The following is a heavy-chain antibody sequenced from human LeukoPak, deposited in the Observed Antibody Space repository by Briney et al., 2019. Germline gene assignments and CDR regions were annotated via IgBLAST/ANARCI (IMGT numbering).Heavy chain of an antibody. CDR2: MSPNSGNT. CDR3: ARGPPNRGYDY. V-gene: IGHV1-8*01. D-gene: IGHD7-27*01. Sequence: ASVKVSCKASGYTFTSYDINWVRQATGQGLEWMGWMSPNSGNTGYAQKFQGRVTMTRSTSMSTAYMELSSLRSEDTAVYYCARGPPNRGYDYWGQGTLVTVSS. J-gene: IGHJ4*02. CDR1: GYTFTSYD.